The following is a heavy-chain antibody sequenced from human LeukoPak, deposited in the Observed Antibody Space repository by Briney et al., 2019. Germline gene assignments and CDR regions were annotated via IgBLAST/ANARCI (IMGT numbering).Heavy chain of an antibody. CDR2: IYYSGST. Sequence: PSETRSPTCTVSGGSTCSISYYWGWIRQPPGKGLEWIGSIYYSGSTYYNPSLKSRVTISVDTSKNQFSLKLSSVTAADTAVFYCTNYYGSGSWAFNTWGQGTMVTVSS. CDR3: TNYYGSGSWAFNT. V-gene: IGHV4-39*01. J-gene: IGHJ3*02. CDR1: GGSTCSISYY. D-gene: IGHD3-10*01.